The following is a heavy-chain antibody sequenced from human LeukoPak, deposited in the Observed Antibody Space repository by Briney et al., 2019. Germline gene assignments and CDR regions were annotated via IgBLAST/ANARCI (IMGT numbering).Heavy chain of an antibody. Sequence: SVKVSCKASGGTFSSYAISWVRQAPGQGLEWMGRIIPILGIANYAQKFQGRVTITADKSTSTAYMELSSLRSEDTAVYYCARVGSGWYSSYWGQGTLVTVSS. CDR2: IIPILGIA. J-gene: IGHJ4*02. CDR1: GGTFSSYA. CDR3: ARVGSGWYSSY. D-gene: IGHD6-19*01. V-gene: IGHV1-69*04.